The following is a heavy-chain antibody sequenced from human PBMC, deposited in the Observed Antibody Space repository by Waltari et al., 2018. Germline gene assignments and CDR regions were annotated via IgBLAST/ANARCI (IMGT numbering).Heavy chain of an antibody. CDR2: IHPNSGDT. CDR3: ARGAAGHADY. Sequence: VQLVQSGAEVKKPGASVKVSCETSGYTFTDFYIHWVRQAPGQGLEWMGWIHPNSGDTNYAQKFQGWVTMTRDTSISTAFMELTSDDTAVYFCARGAAGHADYWGQGTLVTVSS. V-gene: IGHV1-2*04. D-gene: IGHD3-10*01. CDR1: GYTFTDFY. J-gene: IGHJ4*02.